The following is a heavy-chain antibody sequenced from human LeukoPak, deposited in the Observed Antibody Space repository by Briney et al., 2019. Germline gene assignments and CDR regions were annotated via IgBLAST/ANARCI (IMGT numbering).Heavy chain of an antibody. Sequence: PGGSLRLSCAASGFTFSSYGMHWVRQAPGKGLEWVAVISYDGSNKYYADSVKGRFTISRDNSKNTLYLQMNSLRAEDTAVYYCAKDGESNYAPPYDYWGQGTLVTVSS. CDR1: GFTFSSYG. D-gene: IGHD4-11*01. CDR2: ISYDGSNK. V-gene: IGHV3-30*18. J-gene: IGHJ4*02. CDR3: AKDGESNYAPPYDY.